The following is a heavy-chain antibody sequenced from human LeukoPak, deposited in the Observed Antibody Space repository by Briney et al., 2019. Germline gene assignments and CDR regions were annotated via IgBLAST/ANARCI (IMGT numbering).Heavy chain of an antibody. Sequence: GGSLRLSCAASGFTFSSYGMHWVRQAPGKGLEWVAFIRYDGSHTYTADSVKGRFTISRDNSKNTLYLQMNSLRAEDTAVYHCAKAGLAMPPDYWGEGSLVTVSS. CDR2: IRYDGSHT. CDR1: GFTFSSYG. D-gene: IGHD2-2*01. V-gene: IGHV3-30*02. CDR3: AKAGLAMPPDY. J-gene: IGHJ4*02.